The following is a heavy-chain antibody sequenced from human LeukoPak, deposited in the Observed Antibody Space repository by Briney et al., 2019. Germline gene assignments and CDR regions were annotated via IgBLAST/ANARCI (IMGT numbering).Heavy chain of an antibody. CDR1: GYTFTSYY. CDR2: INPSGGST. V-gene: IGHV1-46*01. D-gene: IGHD3-9*01. J-gene: IGHJ6*02. CDR3: ARDRAQLRYFDWLSSRGGDYGTDV. Sequence: ASVKVSCKASGYTFTSYYMHWVRQAPGQGLEWMGIINPSGGSTSYAQKFQGRVTMTRDTSTSTVYMELSSLRSEDTAVYYCARDRAQLRYFDWLSSRGGDYGTDVWGQGTTVTVSS.